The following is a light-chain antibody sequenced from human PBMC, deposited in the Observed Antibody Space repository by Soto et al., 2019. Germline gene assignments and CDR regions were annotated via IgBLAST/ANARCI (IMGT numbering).Light chain of an antibody. V-gene: IGLV2-8*01. CDR2: EVT. CDR1: SSDAGGYNY. Sequence: QSALTQPPSASGSPGQSVTISCTGTSSDAGGYNYVSWYQQHPGKAPRLMVYEVTKRPSGVPARFSGSKSGNTASLTVSGLQAEDEANYYCSSHAGINNVVFGGGTKVTVL. CDR3: SSHAGINNVV. J-gene: IGLJ3*02.